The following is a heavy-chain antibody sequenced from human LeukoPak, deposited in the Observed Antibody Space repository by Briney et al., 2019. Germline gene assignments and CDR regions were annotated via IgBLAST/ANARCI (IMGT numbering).Heavy chain of an antibody. CDR1: CGSISSSSYY. CDR2: IYYSGST. J-gene: IGHJ5*02. V-gene: IGHV4-39*01. Sequence: SETLSLTCTVSCGSISSSSYYWGWIRQPPGKGLEWIGSIYYSGSTYYNPSLKSRVTISVDTSKNQFSLKLSSVTAADTAVYYCARLVVMVYAIPYWFDPWGQGTLVTVSS. D-gene: IGHD2-8*01. CDR3: ARLVVMVYAIPYWFDP.